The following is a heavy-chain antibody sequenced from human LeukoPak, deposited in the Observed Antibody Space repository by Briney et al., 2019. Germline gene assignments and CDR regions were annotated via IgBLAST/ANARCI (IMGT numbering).Heavy chain of an antibody. CDR1: GFTFSSYS. J-gene: IGHJ4*02. D-gene: IGHD5-12*01. CDR3: ASVATSYSGYDFGL. Sequence: PGGSLILSCAASGFTFSSYSMNWVRQAPGKGLEWVSSISSSSSYIYYADSVKGRFTISRDNAKNSLYLQMNSLRAEDTAVYYCASVATSYSGYDFGLWGQGTLVTVSS. CDR2: ISSSSSYI. V-gene: IGHV3-21*01.